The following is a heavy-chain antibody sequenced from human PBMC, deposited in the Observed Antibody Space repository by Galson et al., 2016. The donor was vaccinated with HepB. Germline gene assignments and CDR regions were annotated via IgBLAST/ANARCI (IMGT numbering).Heavy chain of an antibody. D-gene: IGHD6-19*01. V-gene: IGHV3-43*01. Sequence: SLRLSCAASGFTFGTYTMHWIRQAPGEGLQWVSLITGDRANAYYADSVKGRFTISRDNAKNALYLQMNSLRADDTAVYYCARGAEWLALWYFDYWGQGTQVTVSS. CDR3: ARGAEWLALWYFDY. J-gene: IGHJ4*02. CDR2: ITGDRANA. CDR1: GFTFGTYT.